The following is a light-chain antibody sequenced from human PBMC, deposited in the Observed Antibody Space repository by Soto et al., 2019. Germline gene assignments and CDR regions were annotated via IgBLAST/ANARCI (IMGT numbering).Light chain of an antibody. Sequence: EIVWTQSPGTLSLSPGERATLSCRASQSVSSSYLAWYQQKPGQAPRLLIYGASSRAPAIPDRFSGSGSGTDFTLTITRLEPEDFAVYYCQQYGSSFITFGQGTRLEIK. CDR3: QQYGSSFIT. CDR2: GAS. J-gene: IGKJ5*01. CDR1: QSVSSSY. V-gene: IGKV3-20*01.